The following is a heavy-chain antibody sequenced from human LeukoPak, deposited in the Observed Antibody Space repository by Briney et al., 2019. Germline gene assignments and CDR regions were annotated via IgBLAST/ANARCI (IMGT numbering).Heavy chain of an antibody. J-gene: IGHJ6*02. CDR3: ARGHPGHYYYGMDV. V-gene: IGHV1-2*04. CDR2: INPNSGGT. CDR1: GYTFTGYY. Sequence: ASVKVSCKASGYTFTGYYMHWVRQAPGQGLEWMGWINPNSGGTNYAQKFQGWVTMTRDTSISTAYMELSRLRSDDTAVYYCARGHPGHYYYGMDVWGQGTTVTVSS.